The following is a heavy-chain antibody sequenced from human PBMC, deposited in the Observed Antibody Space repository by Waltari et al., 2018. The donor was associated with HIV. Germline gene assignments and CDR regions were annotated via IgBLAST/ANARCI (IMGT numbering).Heavy chain of an antibody. CDR1: GFTFSSYG. Sequence: QVQLVESGGGVVQPGRSLRLSCAASGFTFSSYGMHWVRQAPGKGLEWVAGISDDGRNKYYADALKGRLTISRENSKNTLYLKMNGLRVEDTAVYYCAKTRITMVRGVINPSYYDGMDVWGQGTTVTVSS. D-gene: IGHD3-10*01. CDR2: ISDDGRNK. CDR3: AKTRITMVRGVINPSYYDGMDV. V-gene: IGHV3-30*18. J-gene: IGHJ6*02.